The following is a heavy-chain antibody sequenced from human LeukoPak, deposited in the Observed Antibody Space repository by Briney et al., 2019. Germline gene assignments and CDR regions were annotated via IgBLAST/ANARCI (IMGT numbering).Heavy chain of an antibody. Sequence: PGGSLRLSCAASGFTFSSYSMNWVRQAPGKGLEWVSSISSSSSYIYYADSVKGRFTISRDNAKNSLYLQMNSLRAEDTAVYYCARDADPSITIFGVVIRGREGYYFDYWGQGTLVTVSS. CDR3: ARDADPSITIFGVVIRGREGYYFDY. J-gene: IGHJ4*02. V-gene: IGHV3-21*01. CDR1: GFTFSSYS. CDR2: ISSSSSYI. D-gene: IGHD3-3*01.